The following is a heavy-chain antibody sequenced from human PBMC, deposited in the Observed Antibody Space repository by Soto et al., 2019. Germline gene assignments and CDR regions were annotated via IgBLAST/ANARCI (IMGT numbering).Heavy chain of an antibody. D-gene: IGHD3-22*01. V-gene: IGHV3-30*18. J-gene: IGHJ4*02. CDR3: AKDASRIVVEPLFDY. CDR1: GFTFSSYG. Sequence: QVQLVESGGGVVQPGRSLRLSCAASGFTFSSYGMHWVRQAPGKGLEWVAVISYDGSNKYYADSVKGRFTISRDNSKNTLYLQMNSLRAEDTAVYYCAKDASRIVVEPLFDYWGQGTLVTVSS. CDR2: ISYDGSNK.